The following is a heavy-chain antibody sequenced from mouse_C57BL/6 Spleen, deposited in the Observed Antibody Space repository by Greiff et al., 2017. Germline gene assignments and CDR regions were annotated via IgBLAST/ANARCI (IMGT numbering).Heavy chain of an antibody. Sequence: QVQLQQSGAELVKPRASVTMSCKASGYTFTSYWITWVKQTPGHGLEWIGDIYPGTGSTDYNEKFKSKAILTADTSSSTAYMELSSLTSEDSAVYYCARNNYCGSSCGMDYWGQGTSVTVSS. J-gene: IGHJ4*01. CDR1: GYTFTSYW. V-gene: IGHV1-55*01. CDR2: IYPGTGST. CDR3: ARNNYCGSSCGMDY. D-gene: IGHD1-1*01.